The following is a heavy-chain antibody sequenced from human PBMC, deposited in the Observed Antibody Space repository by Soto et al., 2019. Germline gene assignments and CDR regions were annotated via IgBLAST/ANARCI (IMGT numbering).Heavy chain of an antibody. CDR1: GGSISRSGYF. V-gene: IGHV4-31*03. J-gene: IGHJ4*02. Sequence: PSETLSLTCTVSGGSISRSGYFWSWIRQHPGKGLEWIGYIYDSGSTYYNPSIKSRVSLSVDTSKNQFSLNLTSLTAADTAMYYCARSSRSYFDYWGQGTLVTVSS. CDR2: IYDSGST. CDR3: ARSSRSYFDY.